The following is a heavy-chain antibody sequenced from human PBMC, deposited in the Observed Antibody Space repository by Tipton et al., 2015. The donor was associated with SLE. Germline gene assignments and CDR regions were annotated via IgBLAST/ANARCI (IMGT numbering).Heavy chain of an antibody. D-gene: IGHD2-2*02. Sequence: TLSLTCTVSGGSISRGSYFWIWVRQPAGRKLEWFGRIFNSGDTNYNPSLKSRATISLDTPKNQFSLRLTSVTAADTAVYYCAREAVDKDGAIDIWGQGTSVIVSS. CDR3: AREAVDKDGAIDI. V-gene: IGHV4-61*02. CDR2: IFNSGDT. J-gene: IGHJ3*02. CDR1: GGSISRGSYF.